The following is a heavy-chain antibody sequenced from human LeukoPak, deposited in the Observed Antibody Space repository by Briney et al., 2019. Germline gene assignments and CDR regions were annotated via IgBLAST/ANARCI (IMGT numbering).Heavy chain of an antibody. CDR2: IRNDGSNT. J-gene: IGHJ1*01. CDR1: GIPFTTSD. Sequence: PGGSLRLSCAASGIPFTTSDMHWVRQAPGKGLEWVAFIRNDGSNTYYADSVKGRFTISRDNSKNTLYLQMNSLRAEDTAVYYCAKRREAHEEHWGQGTLVTVSS. V-gene: IGHV3-30*02. CDR3: AKRREAHEEH. D-gene: IGHD1-26*01.